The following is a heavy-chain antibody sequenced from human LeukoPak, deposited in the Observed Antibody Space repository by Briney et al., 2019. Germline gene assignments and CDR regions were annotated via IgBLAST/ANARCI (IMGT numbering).Heavy chain of an antibody. CDR3: ARGDYDFWSGYPASLDY. Sequence: GGSLRLSCVASGFTFSSYEMNWVRQAPGKGLEWLSYIGSSDSTTHYADSVKGRFTISRDNAKNSLYLQMNSLRVEDTAVYYCARGDYDFWSGYPASLDYWGQGTLVTVSS. V-gene: IGHV3-48*03. CDR1: GFTFSSYE. J-gene: IGHJ4*02. CDR2: IGSSDSTT. D-gene: IGHD3-3*01.